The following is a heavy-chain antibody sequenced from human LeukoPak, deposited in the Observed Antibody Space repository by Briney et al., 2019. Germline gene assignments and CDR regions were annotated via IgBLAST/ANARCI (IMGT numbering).Heavy chain of an antibody. Sequence: PSETLSLTCTVSGGSISSYYWSWIRQPPGKGLEWIGYIYYSGSANYNPSLKSRVTISVDTSKNQFSLKLNSVTAADTAVYYCARVRNWNYGYYYYYMDVWGKGTTVTVSS. D-gene: IGHD1-7*01. CDR1: GGSISSYY. CDR2: IYYSGSA. J-gene: IGHJ6*03. CDR3: ARVRNWNYGYYYYYMDV. V-gene: IGHV4-59*01.